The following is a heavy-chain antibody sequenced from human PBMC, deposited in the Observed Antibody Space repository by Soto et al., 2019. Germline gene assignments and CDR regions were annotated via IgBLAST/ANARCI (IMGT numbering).Heavy chain of an antibody. CDR3: ARHGVDDYSNYGGWFDP. CDR1: GGSISSYY. CDR2: IYYSGST. D-gene: IGHD4-4*01. Sequence: SETLSLTCTVSGGSISSYYWSWIRQPPGKGLEWIGYIYYSGSTNYNPSLKSRVTISVDTSKNQFSLKLGSVTAADTAVYYCARHGVDDYSNYGGWFDPWGQGILVTVSS. J-gene: IGHJ5*02. V-gene: IGHV4-59*08.